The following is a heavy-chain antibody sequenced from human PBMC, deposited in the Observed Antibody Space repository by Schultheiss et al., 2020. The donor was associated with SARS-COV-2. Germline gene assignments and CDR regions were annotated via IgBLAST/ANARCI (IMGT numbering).Heavy chain of an antibody. Sequence: GGSLRLSCAASGFTFSSYEMSWIRQAPGKGLEWVSYISSSGSTIYYADSVKGRFTISRDNAKNSLYLQMNSLRAEDTAVYYCARDRRTVIRPSIYFDYWGQGTLVTVSS. CDR3: ARDRRTVIRPSIYFDY. D-gene: IGHD3-16*02. CDR2: ISSSGSTI. V-gene: IGHV3-48*03. J-gene: IGHJ4*02. CDR1: GFTFSSYE.